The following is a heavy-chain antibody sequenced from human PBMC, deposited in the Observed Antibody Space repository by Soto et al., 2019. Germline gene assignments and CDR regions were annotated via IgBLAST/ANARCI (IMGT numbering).Heavy chain of an antibody. CDR3: ARGDYDFWSGPLVH. CDR2: IYYSGST. V-gene: IGHV4-61*01. CDR1: GGSVSSGSYY. J-gene: IGHJ4*02. D-gene: IGHD3-3*01. Sequence: PSETLSLTCTVSGGSVSSGSYYWSWIRQPPGKGLEWIGYIYYSGSTNYNPSLKSRVTMSVDTSKNQFSLKLSSVTAADTAVYYCARGDYDFWSGPLVHWGQGTLVTVSS.